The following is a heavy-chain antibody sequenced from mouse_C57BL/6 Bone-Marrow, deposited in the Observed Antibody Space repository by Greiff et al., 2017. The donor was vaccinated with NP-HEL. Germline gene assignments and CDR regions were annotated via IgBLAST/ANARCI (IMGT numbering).Heavy chain of an antibody. V-gene: IGHV1-69*01. Sequence: QVQLQQPGAELVMPGASVKLSCKASGYTFTSYWMHWVKQRPGQGLEWIGEIDPSDSYTNYNQKFKGKSTLTVDKSSSTAYMQLSSLTSEDSAVYYCARELLRPCYAMDYWGQGTSVTVSS. CDR3: ARELLRPCYAMDY. D-gene: IGHD2-12*01. CDR1: GYTFTSYW. J-gene: IGHJ4*01. CDR2: IDPSDSYT.